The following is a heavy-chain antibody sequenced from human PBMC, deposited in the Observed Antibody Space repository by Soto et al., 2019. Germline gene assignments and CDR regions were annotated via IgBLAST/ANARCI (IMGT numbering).Heavy chain of an antibody. Sequence: AGGSLRLSCAASGFTFSSYDMHWVRQATGKGLEWVSAIGTAGDTYYPGSVKGRFTISRENAKNSLYLQMNSLRAGDTAVYYCARDGESDDAFDIWGQGTMVTVSS. CDR2: IGTAGDT. CDR1: GFTFSSYD. CDR3: ARDGESDDAFDI. V-gene: IGHV3-13*01. J-gene: IGHJ3*02.